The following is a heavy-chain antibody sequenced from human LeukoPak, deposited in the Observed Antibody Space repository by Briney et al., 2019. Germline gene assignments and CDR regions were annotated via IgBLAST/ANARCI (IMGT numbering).Heavy chain of an antibody. J-gene: IGHJ4*02. CDR3: ARTLFGGPHDH. D-gene: IGHD3-10*01. CDR1: GYTFTDYY. Sequence: ASVKVSCKASGYTFTDYYLHWVRQAPGQGLEWMGWINPNSGGTNYAQTFQGRVTMTRDTSITTASLELSSLRSDDTAVYYCARTLFGGPHDHWGQGTLVTVSS. CDR2: INPNSGGT. V-gene: IGHV1-2*02.